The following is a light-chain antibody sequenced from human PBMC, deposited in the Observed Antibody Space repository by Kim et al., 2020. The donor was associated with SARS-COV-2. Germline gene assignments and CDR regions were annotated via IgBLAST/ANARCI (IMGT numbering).Light chain of an antibody. V-gene: IGKV3-20*01. Sequence: PGERATLSCAASESLRGASFERCKQTYRQTPRLLIFSAHSRAAGTPDRCTGSGSGTDFSLTIRRLGPEDFAVYYCQQYTRSPPAYTFGQGPKL. CDR3: QQYTRSPPAYT. CDR2: SAH. J-gene: IGKJ2*01. CDR1: ESLRGAS.